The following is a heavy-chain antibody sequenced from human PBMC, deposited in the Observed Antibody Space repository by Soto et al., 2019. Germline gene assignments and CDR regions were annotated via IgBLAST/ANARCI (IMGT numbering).Heavy chain of an antibody. V-gene: IGHV3-33*01. CDR2: IWYDGSNK. CDR1: GFTFSSYG. J-gene: IGHJ4*02. CDR3: ARVRYSSWSDFDY. Sequence: PGGSLRLSCSASGFTFSSYGMHWVRQAPGKGLEWVAVIWYDGSNKYYADSVKGRFTISRDNSKNTLYLQMNSLRAEDTAVYYCARVRYSSWSDFDYWGQGTLVTVSS. D-gene: IGHD6-13*01.